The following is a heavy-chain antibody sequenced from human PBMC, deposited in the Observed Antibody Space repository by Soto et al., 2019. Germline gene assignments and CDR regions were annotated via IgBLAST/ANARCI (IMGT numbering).Heavy chain of an antibody. V-gene: IGHV3-48*01. D-gene: IGHD3-10*01. Sequence: EVQLVDSGGGLVQPGGSLRLSCAASGFTFSSYSMNWVRQTPGKGLEWISYIDGSSNTIYYTDSVKGRFTISRDNAKNSLYLQMNSLRAEDTAVYYCARRILWYGEYAFDVWGPGTMVTVSS. CDR3: ARRILWYGEYAFDV. CDR1: GFTFSSYS. CDR2: IDGSSNTI. J-gene: IGHJ3*01.